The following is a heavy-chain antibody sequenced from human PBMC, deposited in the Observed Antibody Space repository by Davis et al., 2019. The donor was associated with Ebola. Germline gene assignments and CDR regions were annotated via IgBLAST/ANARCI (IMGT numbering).Heavy chain of an antibody. J-gene: IGHJ5*02. Sequence: PGESLKISCAASGFTVSSNYMSWVRQAPGKGLEWVSAISGSGGSTYYADSVKGRFTISRDNSKNTLYLQMNSLRAEDTAVYYCARDVGYGWFDPWGQGTLVTVSS. V-gene: IGHV3-53*01. D-gene: IGHD1-26*01. CDR1: GFTVSSNY. CDR2: ISGSGGST. CDR3: ARDVGYGWFDP.